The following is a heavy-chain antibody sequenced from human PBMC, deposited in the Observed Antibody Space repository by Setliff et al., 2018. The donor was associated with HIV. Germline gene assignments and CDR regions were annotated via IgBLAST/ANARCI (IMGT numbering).Heavy chain of an antibody. CDR1: GGSMKTFD. J-gene: IGHJ2*01. CDR2: FHYRGSP. Sequence: PSETLSLTCTVSGGSMKTFDWGWIRQPPGKGLEWIGFFHYRGSPIYNPSLKSRVKISVDTSKNQFSLNLTSVTAADTAVYYCARSVARDYWYFSHWGRGTLVTVSS. D-gene: IGHD6-6*01. CDR3: ARSVARDYWYFSH. V-gene: IGHV4-59*01.